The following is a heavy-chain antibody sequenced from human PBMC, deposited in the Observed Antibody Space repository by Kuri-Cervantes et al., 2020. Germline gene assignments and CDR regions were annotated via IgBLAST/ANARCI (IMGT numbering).Heavy chain of an antibody. J-gene: IGHJ6*02. Sequence: GGSLRLSCAASGFTFSGYAMSWVRQAPGKGLEWVGRIKSKTDGGTTDYAAPVKGRFTISRDDSKNTLYLQMNSLKTEDTAVYYCTTDPAWWLRSSRYYYYGMDVWGQGTTVTVSS. V-gene: IGHV3-15*01. CDR3: TTDPAWWLRSSRYYYYGMDV. D-gene: IGHD5-12*01. CDR2: IKSKTDGGTT. CDR1: GFTFSGYA.